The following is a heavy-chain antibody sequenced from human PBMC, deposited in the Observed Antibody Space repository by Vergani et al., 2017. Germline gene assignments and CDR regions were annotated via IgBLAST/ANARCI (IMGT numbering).Heavy chain of an antibody. Sequence: QVQLQESGPGLVKSSETLSLTCSVSFDSIRNLYCNWIRQPPGKGLEWIGSIHYSENTNYNPSLKSRVTISVDTSKNQFSLKLSSVTAADTAVYYCARHVTMVRGDYYGMDVWGQGTTVTVSS. CDR2: IHYSENT. CDR1: FDSIRNLY. D-gene: IGHD3-10*01. CDR3: ARHVTMVRGDYYGMDV. J-gene: IGHJ6*02. V-gene: IGHV4-59*08.